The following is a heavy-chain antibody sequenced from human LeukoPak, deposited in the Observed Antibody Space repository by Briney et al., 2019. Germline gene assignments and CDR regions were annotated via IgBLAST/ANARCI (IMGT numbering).Heavy chain of an antibody. J-gene: IGHJ4*02. V-gene: IGHV3-23*01. CDR2: INHSGGRT. Sequence: PGGSLRLSCAASGFTFTSFALTWVRQAPGRGLEWVSTINHSGGRTYYPDSVKGRFTISSDNSNNTLYLQMNSLRPEDTAIYYCAKDKEYGDYVYYFDFWGQGALVTVPS. CDR3: AKDKEYGDYVYYFDF. CDR1: GFTFTSFA. D-gene: IGHD4-17*01.